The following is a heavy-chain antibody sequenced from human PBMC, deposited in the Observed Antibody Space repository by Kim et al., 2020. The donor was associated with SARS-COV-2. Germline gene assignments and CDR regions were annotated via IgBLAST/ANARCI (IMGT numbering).Heavy chain of an antibody. D-gene: IGHD6-19*01. V-gene: IGHV3-33*01. CDR2: IWYDGSNK. CDR1: GFTFSSYG. Sequence: GGSLRLSCAASGFTFSSYGMHWVRQAPGKGLEWVAVIWYDGSNKYYADSVKGRFTISRDNSKNTLYLQMNSLRAEDTAVYYCARATKQWLVLGRVQAFDYWGQGTLVTVSS. J-gene: IGHJ4*02. CDR3: ARATKQWLVLGRVQAFDY.